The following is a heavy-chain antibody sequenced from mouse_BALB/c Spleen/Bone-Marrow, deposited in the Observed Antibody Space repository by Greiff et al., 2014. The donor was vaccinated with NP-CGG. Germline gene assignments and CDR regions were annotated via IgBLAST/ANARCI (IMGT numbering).Heavy chain of an antibody. D-gene: IGHD2-3*01. CDR1: GFNIKDTY. V-gene: IGHV14-3*02. CDR2: IDPANGNT. J-gene: IGHJ3*01. CDR3: ARSLYDGYFSWFAY. Sequence: VQLQQSGAELVKPGASVKLSCTASGFNIKDTYMHWVKQRPEQGLEWIGRIDPANGNTKYDPKFQGKATITADTSSNTAYLQLSSLTSEDTAVEYCARSLYDGYFSWFAYWGQGTLVTVSA.